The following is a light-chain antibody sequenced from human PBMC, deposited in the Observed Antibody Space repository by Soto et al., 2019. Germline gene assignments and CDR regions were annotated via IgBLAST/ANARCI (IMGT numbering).Light chain of an antibody. V-gene: IGKV1-39*01. CDR1: QSITTY. Sequence: DIQMAQSPSSLSASVGDRVTITCRASQSITTYLNWYQQKPGKAPKLLIYAASNLQSGVPSRFSGSGSGTDFTLTICSLRPEDFATYYCQQSYSTLALTFGGGTKVDIK. J-gene: IGKJ4*01. CDR3: QQSYSTLALT. CDR2: AAS.